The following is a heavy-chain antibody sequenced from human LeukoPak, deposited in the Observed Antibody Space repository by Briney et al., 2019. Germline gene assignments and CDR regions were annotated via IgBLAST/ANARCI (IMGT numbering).Heavy chain of an antibody. CDR2: ISGSGGST. Sequence: PGGSLRLSCAASGFTFSSYAMSWVRQAPGKGLEWFSAISGSGGSTYYADSVKGRFTISRDNSKNTLYLQMNSLRAEDTAVYYCAKEIAVYSSSWYFQHWGQGTLVTVSS. D-gene: IGHD6-13*01. V-gene: IGHV3-23*01. CDR1: GFTFSSYA. J-gene: IGHJ1*01. CDR3: AKEIAVYSSSWYFQH.